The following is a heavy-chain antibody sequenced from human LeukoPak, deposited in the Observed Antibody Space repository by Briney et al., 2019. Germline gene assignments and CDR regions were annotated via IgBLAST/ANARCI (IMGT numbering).Heavy chain of an antibody. CDR3: ARSVDTAMVTRPYYYYYYMDV. CDR1: GFTFSSYA. D-gene: IGHD5-18*01. CDR2: ISSNGGST. Sequence: PGGSLRLSCAASGFTFSSYAMHWVRQAPGKGLEYVSAISSNGGSTYYANSVKGRFTISRDNAKNTLYLQMNSLRAEDTAVYYCARSVDTAMVTRPYYYYYYMDVWGKGTTVTVSS. V-gene: IGHV3-64*01. J-gene: IGHJ6*03.